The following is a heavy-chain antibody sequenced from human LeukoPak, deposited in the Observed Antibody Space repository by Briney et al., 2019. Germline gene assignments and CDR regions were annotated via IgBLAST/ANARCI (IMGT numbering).Heavy chain of an antibody. V-gene: IGHV1-2*02. D-gene: IGHD3-10*01. CDR1: GYTFSGYN. J-gene: IGHJ5*02. Sequence: WASVKVSCKTSGYTFSGYNMFWVRQAPGQGLQCMGWINPDSGVANYALDFQGRVTMTRDTSNSTVYRELSSLRSDDTAVYYCARGTYGSGTYRWFDPWGQGTQVTVSS. CDR3: ARGTYGSGTYRWFDP. CDR2: INPDSGVA.